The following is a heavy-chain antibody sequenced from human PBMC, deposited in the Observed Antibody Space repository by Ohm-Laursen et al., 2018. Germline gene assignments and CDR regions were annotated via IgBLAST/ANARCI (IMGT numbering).Heavy chain of an antibody. CDR3: ARAIAAAVAGTDWYFDL. CDR1: GFTFSNYA. J-gene: IGHJ2*01. Sequence: SLRLSCAASGFTFSNYAMSWVRQAPGKGLEWVSSISSSGSYIYYADSVRGRLTVSRDNAKNSLYLQMNSLRAEDTAVYYCARAIAAAVAGTDWYFDLWGRGTLVTASS. D-gene: IGHD6-19*01. CDR2: ISSSGSYI. V-gene: IGHV3-21*01.